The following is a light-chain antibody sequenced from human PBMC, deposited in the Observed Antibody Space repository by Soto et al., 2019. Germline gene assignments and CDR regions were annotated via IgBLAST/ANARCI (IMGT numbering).Light chain of an antibody. CDR2: GAS. J-gene: IGKJ1*01. Sequence: EIVLTQSPGTLSLSPGERATLSCRASQSVSSSYLAWYQQKPGQAPRLLIYGASSRATGIPDRFSGSGSGTDFTPNISRLEPEDFAVYYCPQYGSFPWTFGQGTQVEIK. CDR3: PQYGSFPWT. CDR1: QSVSSSY. V-gene: IGKV3-20*01.